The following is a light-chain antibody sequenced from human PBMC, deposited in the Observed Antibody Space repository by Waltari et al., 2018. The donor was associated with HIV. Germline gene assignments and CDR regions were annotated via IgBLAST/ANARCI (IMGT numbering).Light chain of an antibody. CDR2: QDD. J-gene: IGLJ3*02. CDR1: KLGDKY. V-gene: IGLV3-1*01. Sequence: SFELTQPPSVSVSPGQTASITCSGDKLGDKYVCWFQQRPGQSPFEVIYQDDKRRSGIPERFSGSNSGNTATLTISETQIMDEADYYCQAWGTNTAVFGGGTKLTVL. CDR3: QAWGTNTAV.